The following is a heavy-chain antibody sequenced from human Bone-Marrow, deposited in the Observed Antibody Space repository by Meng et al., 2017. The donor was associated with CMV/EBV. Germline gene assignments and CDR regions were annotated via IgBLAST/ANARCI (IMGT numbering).Heavy chain of an antibody. Sequence: SVKVSCKASGGTFSSYAISWVRQAPGQGLEWMGGIIPIFGTANYAQKFQGRVTITTDESTSTAYMELSSLRSEDTAVYYCARVSEGSSRNTYYYYYGMAVWGQGTTVPV. CDR3: ARVSEGSSRNTYYYYYGMAV. CDR1: GGTFSSYA. J-gene: IGHJ6*02. CDR2: IIPIFGTA. V-gene: IGHV1-69*05. D-gene: IGHD6-13*01.